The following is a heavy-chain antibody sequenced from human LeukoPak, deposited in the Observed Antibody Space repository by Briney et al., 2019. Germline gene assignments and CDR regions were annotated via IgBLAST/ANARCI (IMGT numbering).Heavy chain of an antibody. D-gene: IGHD3-16*01. V-gene: IGHV1-46*01. CDR1: GYTFTSYY. CDR2: INPSGGST. J-gene: IGHJ3*02. CDR3: ARGLRGLHNHRGAFDI. Sequence: ASVKVSCKASGYTFTSYYMHWVRQAPGQGLEWMGIINPSGGSTSYAQKFQGRVTMTRDTSTSTVYMELSSLRSEDTAVYYCARGLRGLHNHRGAFDIWGQGTMVTVSS.